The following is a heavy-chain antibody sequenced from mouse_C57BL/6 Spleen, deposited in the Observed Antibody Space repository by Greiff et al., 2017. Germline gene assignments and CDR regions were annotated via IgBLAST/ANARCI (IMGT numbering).Heavy chain of an antibody. CDR3: APTVVASMDY. Sequence: VQLQQSGAELVRPGASVKLSCKASGYTFTDYYITWVKQRPGQGLEWIARIYPGSGNTYYNEKFKGKATLTAEKSSSTAYMQLSSLTSEVSAVYFCAPTVVASMDYWGQGTSVTVSS. D-gene: IGHD1-1*01. CDR1: GYTFTDYY. J-gene: IGHJ4*01. V-gene: IGHV1-76*01. CDR2: IYPGSGNT.